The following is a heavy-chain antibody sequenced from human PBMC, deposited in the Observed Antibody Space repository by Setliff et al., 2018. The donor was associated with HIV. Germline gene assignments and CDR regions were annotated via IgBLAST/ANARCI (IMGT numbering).Heavy chain of an antibody. Sequence: PSETLSLTCTVSGVSVSSGGYYWSWIRQHPGKGLEWIGYVYYTGTSYFNPSRKSRITISVDTSKNHFSLKLGFVTAADTAVYYCARGESTTWDLAEYFQHWGHGTLVTVSS. CDR2: VYYTGTS. J-gene: IGHJ1*01. CDR1: GVSVSSGGYY. V-gene: IGHV4-31*03. CDR3: ARGESTTWDLAEYFQH. D-gene: IGHD2-2*01.